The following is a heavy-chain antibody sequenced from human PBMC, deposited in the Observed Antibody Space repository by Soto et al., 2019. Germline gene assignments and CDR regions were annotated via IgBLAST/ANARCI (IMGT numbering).Heavy chain of an antibody. CDR2: ISGSGGST. CDR3: ATYQLKGMDV. J-gene: IGHJ6*02. V-gene: IGHV3-23*01. CDR1: GFTFSSYA. Sequence: EVQLLESGGGLVQPGGSLRLSCAASGFTFSSYAMSWVRQAPGKGLEWVSAISGSGGSTYYAYSVKGRFTISRDNSKNTRYLQMNSLRAEDTSVYYCATYQLKGMDVWGQGTRVTVSS. D-gene: IGHD2-2*01.